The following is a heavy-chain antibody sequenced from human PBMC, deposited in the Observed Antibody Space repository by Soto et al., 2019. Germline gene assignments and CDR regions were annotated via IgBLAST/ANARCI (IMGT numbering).Heavy chain of an antibody. V-gene: IGHV4-34*01. CDR1: GGSFSGYY. D-gene: IGHD5-18*01. Sequence: SETLSLTCAVYGGSFSGYYWSWIRQPPGKGLEWIGEINHSGSTNYNPSLKSRVTISVDTSKNQFSLKLSSVTAADTAVYYCAIVDTAMARRFDPWGQGTLVTVSS. CDR3: AIVDTAMARRFDP. CDR2: INHSGST. J-gene: IGHJ5*02.